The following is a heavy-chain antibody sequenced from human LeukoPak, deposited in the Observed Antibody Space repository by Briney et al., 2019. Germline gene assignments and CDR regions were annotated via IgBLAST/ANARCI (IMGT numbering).Heavy chain of an antibody. V-gene: IGHV3-9*03. J-gene: IGHJ4*02. CDR1: GFTFDDYA. Sequence: GGSLRLSCAASGFTFDDYAMHWVRQAPGKGLEWVSGISWNSGSIGYADSVKGRFTISRDNAKNSLYLQMNSLRAEDMALYYCAKGTYSSSWSAFDYWGQGTLVTVSS. D-gene: IGHD6-13*01. CDR2: ISWNSGSI. CDR3: AKGTYSSSWSAFDY.